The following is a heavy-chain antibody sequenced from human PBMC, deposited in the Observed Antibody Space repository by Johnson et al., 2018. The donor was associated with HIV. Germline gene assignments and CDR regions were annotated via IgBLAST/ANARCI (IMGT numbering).Heavy chain of an antibody. CDR1: GFTFSNYA. Sequence: QVQLVESGGGLVQPGGSLRLSCAASGFTFSNYAMHWVRQAPGKGLEWVSVISLDGSNKYYADSVKGRFTISRDNSKNTLYLQMNSLRIEDTAVYYCAKVRSSSWYDAFDIWGQGTMVTVSS. CDR3: AKVRSSSWYDAFDI. J-gene: IGHJ3*02. D-gene: IGHD6-13*01. CDR2: ISLDGSNK. V-gene: IGHV3-30*04.